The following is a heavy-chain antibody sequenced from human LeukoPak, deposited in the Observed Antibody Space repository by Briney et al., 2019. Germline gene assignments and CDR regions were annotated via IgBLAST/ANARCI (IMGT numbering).Heavy chain of an antibody. V-gene: IGHV3-30*18. D-gene: IGHD6-19*01. CDR1: GFTFSSYG. CDR2: ISYDGSNK. Sequence: GRSLRLSCAASGFTFSSYGMHWVRQAPGKGLEWVAVISYDGSNKYYADSVKGRFTISRDNSKNTLYLQMNSLRAEDTAVYYCAKGLIAVAGEGYYYGMDVWGQGTTVTVSS. J-gene: IGHJ6*02. CDR3: AKGLIAVAGEGYYYGMDV.